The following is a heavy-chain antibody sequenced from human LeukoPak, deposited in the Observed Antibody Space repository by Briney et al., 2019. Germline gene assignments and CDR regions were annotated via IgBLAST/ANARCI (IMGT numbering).Heavy chain of an antibody. J-gene: IGHJ4*02. Sequence: GESLKISCKGSGYSFTSYWIGWVRQMPGKGLEWMGIIYPGDSDTRYSPSFQGQVTISADKSISTAYLQWSSLKASDTAMYYCARCPDSYGSGGYYRNFDYWGQGTLVTVSS. V-gene: IGHV5-51*01. CDR3: ARCPDSYGSGGYYRNFDY. CDR1: GYSFTSYW. D-gene: IGHD3-10*01. CDR2: IYPGDSDT.